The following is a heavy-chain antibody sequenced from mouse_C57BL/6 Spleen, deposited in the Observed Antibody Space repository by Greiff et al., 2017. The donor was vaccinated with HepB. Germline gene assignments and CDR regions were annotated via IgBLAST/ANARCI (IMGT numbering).Heavy chain of an antibody. CDR3: ARSTYGYAMDY. CDR2: IYPGDGDT. Sequence: QVQLQQSGPELVKPGASVKISCKASGYAFSSSWMNWVKQRPGKGLEWIGRIYPGDGDTNYNGKFKGKATLTADKSSSTAYMQLSSLTSEDSAVYFCARSTYGYAMDYWGQGTSVTVSS. J-gene: IGHJ4*01. V-gene: IGHV1-82*01. D-gene: IGHD1-1*01. CDR1: GYAFSSSW.